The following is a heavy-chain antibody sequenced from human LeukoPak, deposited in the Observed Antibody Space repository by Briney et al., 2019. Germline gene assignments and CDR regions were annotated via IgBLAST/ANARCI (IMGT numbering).Heavy chain of an antibody. CDR2: IYTSGST. D-gene: IGHD3-3*01. CDR1: GGSISSYY. J-gene: IGHJ3*02. V-gene: IGHV4-4*07. CDR3: ARAFRGIFGVFEAFDI. Sequence: PSETLSLTCTVSGGSISSYYWSWIRQPAGKGLEWIGRIYTSGSTNYNPSLKSRVTMSVDTSKNQFSLKLSSVTAADTAVYYCARAFRGIFGVFEAFDIWGRGTMVTVSS.